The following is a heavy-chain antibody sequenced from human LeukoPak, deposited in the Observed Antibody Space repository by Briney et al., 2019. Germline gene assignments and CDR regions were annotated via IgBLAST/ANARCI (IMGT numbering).Heavy chain of an antibody. J-gene: IGHJ4*02. CDR1: GNYW. V-gene: IGHV3-74*01. D-gene: IGHD2/OR15-2a*01. CDR2: INSDGSWT. CDR3: VSFYEAY. Sequence: GGSLRLSCAASGNYWMHWVRQAPGKGLVWVSHINSDGSWTSYADSVKGRFTISKDNAKNTVYLRMNNLRAEDTAVYYCVSFYEAYWGRGTLVTVSS.